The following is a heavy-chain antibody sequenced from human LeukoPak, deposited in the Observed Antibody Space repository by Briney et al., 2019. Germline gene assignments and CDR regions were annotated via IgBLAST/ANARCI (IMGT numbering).Heavy chain of an antibody. J-gene: IGHJ3*02. CDR3: AREYGSGSNDAFDI. D-gene: IGHD3-10*01. Sequence: SETLSLTCTVSGGSISSYYWGWIRQPPGKGLEWIGSIYYRGSTYYNPSLKSRVTISVDTSKNQFSLKLSSVTAADTAVYYCAREYGSGSNDAFDIWGQGTMVTVSS. V-gene: IGHV4-39*07. CDR2: IYYRGST. CDR1: GGSISSYY.